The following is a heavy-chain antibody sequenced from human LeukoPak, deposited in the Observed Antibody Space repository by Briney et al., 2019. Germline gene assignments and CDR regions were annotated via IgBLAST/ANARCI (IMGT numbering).Heavy chain of an antibody. CDR1: GGSISGYY. CDR2: VRDIRDT. D-gene: IGHD3-22*01. V-gene: IGHV4-59*01. CDR3: GRDTYYYENSDNFVVVFDI. Sequence: PLGTLSLTCAAAGGSISGYYWIWVRQPPGKGLEWIGHVRDIRDTNYNASPESRVSILIDTSTSHISLRLNSVTNADTAVYYCGRDTYYYENSDNFVVVFDIWGQGTRVTVSS. J-gene: IGHJ3*02.